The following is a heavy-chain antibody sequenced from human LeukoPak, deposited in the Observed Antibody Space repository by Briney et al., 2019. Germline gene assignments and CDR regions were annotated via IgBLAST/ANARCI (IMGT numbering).Heavy chain of an antibody. J-gene: IGHJ4*02. D-gene: IGHD3-22*01. Sequence: EESLKISCKGSGYSFTSYWIGWVRQMPGKGLEWMGIIYPGDSDTRYSPSFQGQVTISADKSISTAYLQWSSLKASDTAMYYCARPYDSSGFHFDYRGQGTLVTVSS. CDR1: GYSFTSYW. V-gene: IGHV5-51*01. CDR3: ARPYDSSGFHFDY. CDR2: IYPGDSDT.